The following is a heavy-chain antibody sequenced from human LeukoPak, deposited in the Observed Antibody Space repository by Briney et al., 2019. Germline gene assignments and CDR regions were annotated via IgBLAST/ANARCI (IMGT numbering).Heavy chain of an antibody. J-gene: IGHJ4*02. CDR2: MYHSGST. V-gene: IGHV4-38-2*02. D-gene: IGHD5-12*01. CDR1: GYSISSGYD. CDR3: ARVSGYDWESFYDY. Sequence: SETLSLTCTVSGYSISSGYDWGWIRQPPGKGLEWIGSMYHSGSTNYNPSLKSRVTISVDTSKNQFSLKLSSVTAADTAVYYCARVSGYDWESFYDYWGQGTLVTVSS.